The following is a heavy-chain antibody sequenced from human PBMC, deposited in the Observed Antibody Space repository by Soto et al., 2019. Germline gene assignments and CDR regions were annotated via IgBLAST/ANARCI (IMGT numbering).Heavy chain of an antibody. CDR1: GFTFSDYY. Sequence: PGGSLRLSCAASGFTFSDYYMSWIRQAPGKGLEWVSYISSSSSYTNYADSVKGRFTISRDNAKNSLYLQMNSLRAEDTAVYYCARWFGELLSGMDVWGQGTTVTVSS. J-gene: IGHJ6*02. V-gene: IGHV3-11*06. CDR2: ISSSSSYT. CDR3: ARWFGELLSGMDV. D-gene: IGHD3-10*01.